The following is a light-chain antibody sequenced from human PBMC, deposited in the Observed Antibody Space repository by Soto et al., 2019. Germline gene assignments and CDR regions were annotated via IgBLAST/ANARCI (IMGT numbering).Light chain of an antibody. CDR3: NSYTPSRTLV. V-gene: IGLV2-14*01. CDR1: SSDIGTYNY. J-gene: IGLJ2*01. CDR2: EVS. Sequence: QSALTQPASVSGSPGQSITISCTGTSSDIGTYNYVSWYQQYPGRAPKLIIYEVSIRPSGVSYRFSGSKSGNTASLTISGLQAEDEADYYCNSYTPSRTLVFGGGTKVTVL.